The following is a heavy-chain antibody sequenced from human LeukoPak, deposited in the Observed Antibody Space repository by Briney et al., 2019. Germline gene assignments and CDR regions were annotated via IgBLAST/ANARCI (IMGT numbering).Heavy chain of an antibody. D-gene: IGHD3-16*02. Sequence: GASVKVSCKASGYTFTSYDINWVRQATGQGLEWMGWMNPNSGDTGYAQKFQGRVTMTRNTSISTAYMELSSLRSEDTAVYYCARGGRYVWGSYRCVIDYWGQGTLVTVSS. J-gene: IGHJ4*02. V-gene: IGHV1-8*01. CDR1: GYTFTSYD. CDR3: ARGGRYVWGSYRCVIDY. CDR2: MNPNSGDT.